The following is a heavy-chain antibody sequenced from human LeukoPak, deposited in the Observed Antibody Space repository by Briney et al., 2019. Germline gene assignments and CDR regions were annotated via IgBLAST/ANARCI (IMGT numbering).Heavy chain of an antibody. CDR1: GFTFTNAW. CDR2: IYSGGST. J-gene: IGHJ4*02. D-gene: IGHD1-20*01. Sequence: GGSLRLSCAASGFTFTNAWMSWVRQAPGKGLEWVSVIYSGGSTYYADFAKGRFTISRDNSKNTLFLQMNSLRADDTAVYYCARIITGSTDYWGQGTLVTVSS. V-gene: IGHV3-66*01. CDR3: ARIITGSTDY.